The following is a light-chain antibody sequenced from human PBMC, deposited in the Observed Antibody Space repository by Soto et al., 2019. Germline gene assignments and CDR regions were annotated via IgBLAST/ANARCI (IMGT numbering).Light chain of an antibody. J-gene: IGKJ4*01. V-gene: IGKV3-15*01. Sequence: EIVMTQSPATLSVSPGERATLSCTASQGVSRDLAWYQQRPGQPPRLLIYGASTGATGVPARFTGSGSGTEFTLSISSLQSEDFALYYCQQYSVWPLTFGGGTKVELK. CDR2: GAS. CDR3: QQYSVWPLT. CDR1: QGVSRD.